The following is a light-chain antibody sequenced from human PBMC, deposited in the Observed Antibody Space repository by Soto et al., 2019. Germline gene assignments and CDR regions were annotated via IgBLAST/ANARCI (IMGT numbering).Light chain of an antibody. V-gene: IGKV3-15*01. CDR3: QSYNDWPFA. CDR1: ETLISF. Sequence: EIVLTQSPATLSVSPGERVTLSCRASETLISFLAWYQQKPGQAPRLLIYGASTRATGVPARFSGSGSATDFTVTISSLQSEDFAVYYCQSYNDWPFAFVLGTKLEI. J-gene: IGKJ2*01. CDR2: GAS.